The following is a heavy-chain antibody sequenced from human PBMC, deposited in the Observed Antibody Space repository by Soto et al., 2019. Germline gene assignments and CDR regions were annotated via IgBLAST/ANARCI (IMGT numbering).Heavy chain of an antibody. CDR3: AKGSYTGRYSDFDD. Sequence: GGSLRLSCAASGFIFSNYGMFWVRQAPGKGLEWVSLISDDETNRYYADSVKGRFTISRDNSQNMLYLQMNSLRAEDTAVYYCAKGSYTGRYSDFDDWGRGTLVTVSS. CDR2: ISDDETNR. V-gene: IGHV3-30*18. J-gene: IGHJ4*02. D-gene: IGHD1-26*01. CDR1: GFIFSNYG.